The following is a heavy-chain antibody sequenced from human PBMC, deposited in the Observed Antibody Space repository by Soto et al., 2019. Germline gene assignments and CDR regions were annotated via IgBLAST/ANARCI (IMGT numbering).Heavy chain of an antibody. Sequence: PGESLKISCKGSGYSFTSYWIGWVRQMPGKGLEWMGIIYPGDSDTRYSPSFQGQVTISADKSISTAYLQWSSLKASDTAMYYCARLGGYSSSWYANWFDPWGQGTLVTVSS. J-gene: IGHJ5*02. CDR2: IYPGDSDT. D-gene: IGHD6-13*01. CDR1: GYSFTSYW. CDR3: ARLGGYSSSWYANWFDP. V-gene: IGHV5-51*01.